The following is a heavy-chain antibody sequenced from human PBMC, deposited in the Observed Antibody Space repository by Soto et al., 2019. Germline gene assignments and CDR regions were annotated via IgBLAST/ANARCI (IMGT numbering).Heavy chain of an antibody. CDR3: ARDPSYCIGCYAN. CDR1: GDSVSSNTAA. D-gene: IGHD2-2*01. CDR2: TYYRSMWYF. J-gene: IGHJ4*02. Sequence: PSQTLSLTCVISGDSVSSNTAAWNWVRQSPSRGLEWLGRTYYRSMWYFDYALSVKSRISINPDTPTNQFSLQLSSVTPDDTAVYYCARDPSYCIGCYANWGQGAQVTVSS. V-gene: IGHV6-1*01.